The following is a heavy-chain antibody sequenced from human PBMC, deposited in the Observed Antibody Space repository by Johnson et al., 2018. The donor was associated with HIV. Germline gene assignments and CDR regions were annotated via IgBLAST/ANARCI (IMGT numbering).Heavy chain of an antibody. Sequence: QVQLVESGGGVVQPGRSLRLSCAASGFTFSSYGMHWVRQAPGKGLEWVSVIYSGGSTYYADSVKGRFTISRDNSKNTLYLQMNSLRAEDTAVYYCARVGASRFDAFHVWGQGTMVTVSS. CDR1: GFTFSSYG. CDR2: IYSGGST. D-gene: IGHD3-16*01. CDR3: ARVGASRFDAFHV. J-gene: IGHJ3*01. V-gene: IGHV3-NL1*01.